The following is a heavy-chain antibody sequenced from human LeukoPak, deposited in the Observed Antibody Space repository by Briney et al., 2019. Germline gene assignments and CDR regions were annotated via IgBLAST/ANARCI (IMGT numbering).Heavy chain of an antibody. D-gene: IGHD5-24*01. CDR1: GFTFDDYG. Sequence: PGGSLRLSCAASGFTFDDYGMSWVRQAPGKGLEWVSGINWNGGNTGYVDSVKGRFTISRDNAKKFLYLQMNSLRAEDTALYYCARVVLSRGERDYWGQGTLVTVSS. J-gene: IGHJ4*02. CDR2: INWNGGNT. CDR3: ARVVLSRGERDY. V-gene: IGHV3-20*04.